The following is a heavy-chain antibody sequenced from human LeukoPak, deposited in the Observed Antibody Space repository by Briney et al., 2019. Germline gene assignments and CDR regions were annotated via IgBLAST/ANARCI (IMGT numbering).Heavy chain of an antibody. V-gene: IGHV4-34*01. CDR2: INHSGST. Sequence: SETLSLTCAVYGGSFSGYYWSWIRQPPGKGLEWIGEINHSGSTNYNPSLKSRVTISVDTSKNQFSLKLSSVTAADTAVYYCARKAGGSTQYSSSSRGDYYYYYYMDVWGEGTTVTVSS. CDR3: ARKAGGSTQYSSSSRGDYYYYYYMDV. D-gene: IGHD6-6*01. CDR1: GGSFSGYY. J-gene: IGHJ6*03.